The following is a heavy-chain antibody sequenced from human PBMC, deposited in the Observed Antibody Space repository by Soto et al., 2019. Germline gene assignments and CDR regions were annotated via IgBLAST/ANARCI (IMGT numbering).Heavy chain of an antibody. Sequence: SETLSLTCTVSGGSISSSSYYWGWIRQPPGKGLEWIGSIYYSGSTYYNPSLKSRVTISVDTSKNQFSLKLSSVTAADTAVYYCARVGRSITMVRGVERHFDYWGQGTLVTVSS. CDR1: GGSISSSSYY. V-gene: IGHV4-39*07. J-gene: IGHJ4*02. CDR2: IYYSGST. CDR3: ARVGRSITMVRGVERHFDY. D-gene: IGHD3-10*01.